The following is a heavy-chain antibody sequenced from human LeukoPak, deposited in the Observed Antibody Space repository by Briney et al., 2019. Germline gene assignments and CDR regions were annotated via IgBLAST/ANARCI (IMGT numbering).Heavy chain of an antibody. Sequence: ASVKVSCKASGYTFTKYGINWVRHVPGQGLEWMGWISANNGHTNYAQNFQGRVTVTTDTSTSTAYMELRSLTSDDTAVYYCARDYRYYYGSGKYFPFDCWGQGTLVTVSS. D-gene: IGHD3-10*01. CDR1: GYTFTKYG. V-gene: IGHV1-18*01. J-gene: IGHJ4*02. CDR3: ARDYRYYYGSGKYFPFDC. CDR2: ISANNGHT.